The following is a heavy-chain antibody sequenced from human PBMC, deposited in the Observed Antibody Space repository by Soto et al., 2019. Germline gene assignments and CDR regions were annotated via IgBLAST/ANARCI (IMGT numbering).Heavy chain of an antibody. J-gene: IGHJ4*02. D-gene: IGHD1-26*01. CDR1: GGSVSSSSYY. CDR2: IYYTGST. CDR3: AGRRAGDYYFDY. V-gene: IGHV4-39*01. Sequence: SETLSLTCTVSGGSVSSSSYYWGWIRQPPGRGLEWIGTIYYTGSTSYSPSLKRRVTISVDTSKNQFSLRLTSVTTTDTAVYYCAGRRAGDYYFDYWGQGTLVTVSS.